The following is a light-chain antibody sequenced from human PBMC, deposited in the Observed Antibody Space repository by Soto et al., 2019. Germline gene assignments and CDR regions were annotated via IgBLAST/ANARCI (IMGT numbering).Light chain of an antibody. CDR1: SSDVGGYSY. J-gene: IGLJ2*01. V-gene: IGLV2-14*03. CDR2: YVS. Sequence: QSALTQPASVSGSPGQSITISCTGTSSDVGGYSYVSWYQQHPGKAPKLMIYYVSNRPSGVSNCFSGSKSGNTASLTISGLQAEDEADYYCSSYTSSSTLVVFGGGTKLTVL. CDR3: SSYTSSSTLVV.